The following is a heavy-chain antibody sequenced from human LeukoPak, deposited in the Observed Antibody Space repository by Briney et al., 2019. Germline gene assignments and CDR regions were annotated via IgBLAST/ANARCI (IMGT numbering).Heavy chain of an antibody. Sequence: KPSETLSLTCTVSGGSISSGDYYWSWIRQPPGKGLEWIGYIYYSGSTYYNPSLKSRVTISVDTSKNQFSLKLGSVTAADTAVYYCARDRGSSGWFDPWGQGTLVTVSS. D-gene: IGHD6-6*01. J-gene: IGHJ5*02. V-gene: IGHV4-30-4*08. CDR3: ARDRGSSGWFDP. CDR2: IYYSGST. CDR1: GGSISSGDYY.